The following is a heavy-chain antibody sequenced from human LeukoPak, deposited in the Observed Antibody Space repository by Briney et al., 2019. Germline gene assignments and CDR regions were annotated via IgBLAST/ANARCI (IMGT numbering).Heavy chain of an antibody. CDR3: ARVDRHLGIRHFFDY. CDR1: GGSISDSRHY. Sequence: SETLSLTCTVSGGSISDSRHYRGWIRQPPGKGLEWIGSISYSGTTYSNPSLKSRVAMSLDTSKNQFSLRLRSVTSADTAMYYCARVDRHLGIRHFFDYWGQGTLVTVSS. V-gene: IGHV4-39*07. CDR2: ISYSGTT. D-gene: IGHD7-27*01. J-gene: IGHJ4*02.